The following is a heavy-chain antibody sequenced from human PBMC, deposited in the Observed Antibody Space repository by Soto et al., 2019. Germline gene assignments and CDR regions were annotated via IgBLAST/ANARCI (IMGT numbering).Heavy chain of an antibody. CDR1: GFTFSSYA. Sequence: QVQLVESGGGVVQPGRSLRLSCAASGFTFSSYAMHWVRQAPGKGLEWVAVISYDGSNKYYADSVKGRFTISRDNSKNTLYLQMNSLRAEDTAVYYCARDVVPAARYYYYYGMDVWGQGTTVTVSS. CDR3: ARDVVPAARYYYYYGMDV. D-gene: IGHD2-2*01. J-gene: IGHJ6*02. V-gene: IGHV3-30-3*01. CDR2: ISYDGSNK.